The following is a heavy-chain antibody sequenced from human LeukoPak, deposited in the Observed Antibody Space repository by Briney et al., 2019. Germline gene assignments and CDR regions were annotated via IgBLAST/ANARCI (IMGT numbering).Heavy chain of an antibody. CDR3: ARDFRYSYGYFLDYFDY. CDR1: GYTFTSYY. V-gene: IGHV1-46*01. CDR2: INPSGGST. Sequence: GASVKVSCKASGYTFTSYYMHWGRQAPGQGLEWRGIINPSGGSTNYAQKFQGRVTMTRDMSTSTVYMELSSVRSEDTAVYYCARDFRYSYGYFLDYFDYWGQGTLVTVSS. J-gene: IGHJ4*02. D-gene: IGHD5-18*01.